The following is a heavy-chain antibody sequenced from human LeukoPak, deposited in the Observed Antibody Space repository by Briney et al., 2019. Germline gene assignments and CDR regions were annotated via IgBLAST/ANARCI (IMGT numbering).Heavy chain of an antibody. J-gene: IGHJ4*02. CDR3: ARDQQYSSSSRFDY. D-gene: IGHD6-6*01. CDR2: IHTSWST. Sequence: SETLSLTCTVSHGSISSYYWSWIRQPAGKGLEWIGRIHTSWSTNYNPSLKSRVTMSVDTSKNQFSLKLSSVTAADTAVYYCARDQQYSSSSRFDYWGQGTLVTVSS. CDR1: HGSISSYY. V-gene: IGHV4-4*07.